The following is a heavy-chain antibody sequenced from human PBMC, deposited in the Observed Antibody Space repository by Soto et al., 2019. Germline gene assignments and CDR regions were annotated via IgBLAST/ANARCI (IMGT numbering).Heavy chain of an antibody. D-gene: IGHD1-1*01. CDR3: TRPHYATRTTIGTDY. V-gene: IGHV3-73*01. J-gene: IGHJ4*02. CDR1: GFTFSGSA. Sequence: EVQLVESRGGLVQPGGSLKLSCAASGFTFSGSAMHWVRQASGKGLEWVGRIRSKANSYATAYAASVKGRFTISRDDSKNTAYLQMNSLKTEDTAVYYCTRPHYATRTTIGTDYSGQGTLVTVSS. CDR2: IRSKANSYAT.